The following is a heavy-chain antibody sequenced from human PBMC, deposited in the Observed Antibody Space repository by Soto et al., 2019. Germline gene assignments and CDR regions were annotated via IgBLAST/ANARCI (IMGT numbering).Heavy chain of an antibody. D-gene: IGHD3-10*01. CDR3: ARASVYGSVNSVNHYLDF. CDR1: GFTFSGYG. V-gene: IGHV3-30*03. Sequence: GGSLRLSCEASGFTFSGYGMHWVRQAPGKGLEWVAVISYYGTNEYYEDSVKGRFTMSRDNAKNSLYLQMDSLRTEDTAVYYCARASVYGSVNSVNHYLDFWGHGTLVTVSS. CDR2: ISYYGTNE. J-gene: IGHJ4*01.